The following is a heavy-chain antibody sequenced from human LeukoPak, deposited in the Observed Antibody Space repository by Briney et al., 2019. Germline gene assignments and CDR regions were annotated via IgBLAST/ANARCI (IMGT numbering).Heavy chain of an antibody. CDR3: AGVEDSSSWVNYYYYYYMDV. CDR1: GFTSSRYS. J-gene: IGHJ6*03. V-gene: IGHV3-21*01. Sequence: GGSLRLSCAASGFTSSRYSMNWVRQAPGKGLEWVSSISSSSSYIYYADSVKGRFTISRDNAKNSLYLQMNSLRAEDTAVYYCAGVEDSSSWVNYYYYYYMDVWGKGTTVTVSS. D-gene: IGHD6-13*01. CDR2: ISSSSSYI.